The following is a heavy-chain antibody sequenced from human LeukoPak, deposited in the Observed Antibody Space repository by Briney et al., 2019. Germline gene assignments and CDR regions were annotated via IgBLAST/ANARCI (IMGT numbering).Heavy chain of an antibody. Sequence: GGSLRLSCAASGFTFDDYAMHWVRQAPVKGLEWVSGISWNSGSIGYADSVKGRFTISRDNAKNSLYLQMNSLRAEDTALYYCAKGTTVVPIDPLDYWGQGTLVTVSS. CDR1: GFTFDDYA. CDR2: ISWNSGSI. D-gene: IGHD4-23*01. J-gene: IGHJ4*02. V-gene: IGHV3-9*01. CDR3: AKGTTVVPIDPLDY.